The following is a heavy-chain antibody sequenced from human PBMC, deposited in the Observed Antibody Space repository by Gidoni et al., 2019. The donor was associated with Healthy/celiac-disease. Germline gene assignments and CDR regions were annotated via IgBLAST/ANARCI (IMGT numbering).Heavy chain of an antibody. CDR2: ISYDGSNK. D-gene: IGHD6-19*01. Sequence: QVQLVASGGGVVQPGRPLRLSCAASGFTFSSYAMHWVRQAPGKGLEWVAVISYDGSNKYYADSVKGRFTISRDNSKNTLYLQMNSLRAEDTAVYYCAREGEYSSGYAFDYWGQGTLVTVSS. V-gene: IGHV3-30-3*01. CDR1: GFTFSSYA. CDR3: AREGEYSSGYAFDY. J-gene: IGHJ4*02.